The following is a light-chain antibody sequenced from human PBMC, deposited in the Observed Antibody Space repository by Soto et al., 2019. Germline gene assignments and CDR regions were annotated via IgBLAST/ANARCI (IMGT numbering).Light chain of an antibody. Sequence: DIQMTQAPSSVSASVGDRFTITCQASQGISRSLAWYQQKPGKXPKXXIYAASSLHSGVPSRFSGSGFGTDGTITISGLQPEDFEAYYCQQADTFPITFGQGTRLEIK. CDR1: QGISRS. CDR3: QQADTFPIT. J-gene: IGKJ5*01. V-gene: IGKV1D-12*01. CDR2: AAS.